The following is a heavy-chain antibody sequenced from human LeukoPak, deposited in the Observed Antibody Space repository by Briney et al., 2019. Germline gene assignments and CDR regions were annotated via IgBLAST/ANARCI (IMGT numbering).Heavy chain of an antibody. CDR2: ISSSSSTI. CDR3: ARGPPSLDRHDAFDI. CDR1: GFTFTSYS. J-gene: IGHJ3*02. Sequence: PGGSLRLSCAASGFTFTSYSMNWVRQAPGKGLEWVSYISSSSSTIYYADSVKGRFTISRDNAKNSLYLQMNSLRAEDTAVYYCARGPPSLDRHDAFDIWGQGTMVTVSS. V-gene: IGHV3-48*04.